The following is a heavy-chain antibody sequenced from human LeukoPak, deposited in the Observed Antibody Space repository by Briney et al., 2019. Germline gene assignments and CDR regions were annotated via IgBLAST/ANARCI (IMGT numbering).Heavy chain of an antibody. J-gene: IGHJ4*02. D-gene: IGHD2-15*01. Sequence: GGTLRLSCAASGFTFSSYGMHWVRQAPGKGLEWVAVIWYDGSNKYYADSVKGRFTISRDDSKSTMYLQMNGLRAEDTAVYYCARERYCSGGSCYRTDYWGQGTLVTVSS. CDR2: IWYDGSNK. CDR1: GFTFSSYG. V-gene: IGHV3-33*01. CDR3: ARERYCSGGSCYRTDY.